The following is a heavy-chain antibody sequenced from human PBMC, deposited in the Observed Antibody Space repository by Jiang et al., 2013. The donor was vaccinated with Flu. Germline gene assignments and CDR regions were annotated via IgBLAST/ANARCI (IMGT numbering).Heavy chain of an antibody. J-gene: IGHJ4*02. D-gene: IGHD1/OR15-1a*01. CDR3: AHSEQLWFSPLDF. V-gene: IGHV2-5*02. Sequence: PPGKALEWLALIYWDNDTRYSPSLKNRFTITKGTSYNQVVLTMTDMAPVDTATYYCAHSEQLWFSPLDFWGPGTLVTVSS. CDR2: IYWDNDT.